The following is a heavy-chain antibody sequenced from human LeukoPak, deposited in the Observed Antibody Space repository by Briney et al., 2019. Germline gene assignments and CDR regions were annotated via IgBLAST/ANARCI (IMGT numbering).Heavy chain of an antibody. Sequence: SETLSLTCTVSGGSISSYYWSWIRQPPGKGLEWIGYIYYSGSTNYNPSLKSRVAISVDTSKNQFSLKLSSVTAADTAVYYCARAPLPITMIVDWGQGTLVTVSS. CDR3: ARAPLPITMIVD. CDR2: IYYSGST. CDR1: GGSISSYY. J-gene: IGHJ4*02. D-gene: IGHD3-22*01. V-gene: IGHV4-59*01.